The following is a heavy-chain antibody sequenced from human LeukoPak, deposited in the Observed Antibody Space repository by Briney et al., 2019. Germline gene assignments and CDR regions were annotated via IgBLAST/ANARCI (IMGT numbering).Heavy chain of an antibody. CDR1: GGTFSSYA. Sequence: GSSVKVSCKASGGTFSSYAISWVRQAPGQGLERMGRIIPILGIANYAQKFQGRVTMTRDTSISTAYMELSRLRSDDTAVYYCARSWEQWLVFPLDYWGQGTLVTVSS. V-gene: IGHV1-69*04. CDR2: IIPILGIA. CDR3: ARSWEQWLVFPLDY. D-gene: IGHD6-19*01. J-gene: IGHJ4*02.